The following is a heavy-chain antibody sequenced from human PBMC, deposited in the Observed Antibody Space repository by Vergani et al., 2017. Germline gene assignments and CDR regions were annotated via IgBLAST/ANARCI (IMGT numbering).Heavy chain of an antibody. CDR2: INHSGST. CDR3: ARVADYYYYYMDV. J-gene: IGHJ6*03. D-gene: IGHD6-19*01. Sequence: QVQLQESGPGLVKPSETLSLTCTVSGGSISSYYWSWIRQPPGKGLEWIGEINHSGSTNYNPSLKSRVTISVDTSKNQFSLKLSSVTAADTAVYYCARVADYYYYYMDVWGKGTTVTVSS. V-gene: IGHV4-34*01. CDR1: GGSISSYY.